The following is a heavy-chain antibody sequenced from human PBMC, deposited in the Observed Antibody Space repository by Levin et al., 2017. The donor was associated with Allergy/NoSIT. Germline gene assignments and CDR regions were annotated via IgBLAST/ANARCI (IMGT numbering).Heavy chain of an antibody. J-gene: IGHJ4*01. CDR1: SDAY. D-gene: IGHD3-9*01. CDR3: ARAREAGYYVDY. Sequence: SDAYWTWIRQSPGKELEWIGEIIPSGDTNYNPSLKGRVTILGDTSKNQFSLKLQSVTAADTSVYYCARAREAGYYVDYWGQGTLVTVSS. V-gene: IGHV4-34*12. CDR2: IIPSGDT.